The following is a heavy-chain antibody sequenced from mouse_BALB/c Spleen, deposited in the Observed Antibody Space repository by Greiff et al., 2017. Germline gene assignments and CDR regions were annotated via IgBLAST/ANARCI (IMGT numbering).Heavy chain of an antibody. D-gene: IGHD1-2*01. CDR3: ARDRDHGRGFAY. Sequence: EVHLVESGGGLVKPGGSLKLSCAASGFTFSSYAMSWVRQTPEKRLEWVASISSGGSTYYPDSVKGRFTISRDNAKNNLYLQMSSLKSEDTAMYYCARDRDHGRGFAYWGQGTLVTVSA. J-gene: IGHJ3*01. CDR1: GFTFSSYA. CDR2: ISSGGST. V-gene: IGHV5-6-5*01.